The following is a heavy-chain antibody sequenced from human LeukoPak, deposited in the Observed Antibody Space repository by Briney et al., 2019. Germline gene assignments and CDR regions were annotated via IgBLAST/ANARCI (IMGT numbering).Heavy chain of an antibody. CDR2: ISSSSSFI. CDR1: GFTFSDYS. CDR3: ARSGYGDYDY. D-gene: IGHD4-17*01. J-gene: IGHJ4*02. V-gene: IGHV3-21*04. Sequence: GGSLRLSCAASGFTFSDYSMNWVRQAPGKGLEWVSSISSSSSFIYYADSAKGRFTISRDNAKNSLYLQMNSLRVDDTAVYYCARSGYGDYDYWGQGTRVTVSS.